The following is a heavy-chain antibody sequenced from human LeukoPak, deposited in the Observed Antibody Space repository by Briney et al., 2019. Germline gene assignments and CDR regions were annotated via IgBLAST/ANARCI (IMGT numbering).Heavy chain of an antibody. CDR2: IYASGGT. Sequence: SETLSLTCTVSGGSISSYYWSWIRQPAGKGLEWIGRIYASGGTNYNPSLKSRVTISVDTSKNQFSLKLSSVTAADTAVYYCARGPSLAAAVNPRSGYYYYMDVWGKGTTVTVSS. CDR3: ARGPSLAAAVNPRSGYYYYMDV. V-gene: IGHV4-4*07. J-gene: IGHJ6*03. D-gene: IGHD6-13*01. CDR1: GGSISSYY.